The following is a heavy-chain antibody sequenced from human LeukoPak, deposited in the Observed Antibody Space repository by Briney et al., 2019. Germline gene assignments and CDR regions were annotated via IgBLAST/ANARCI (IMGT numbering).Heavy chain of an antibody. J-gene: IGHJ4*02. CDR1: EFAFSSYA. CDR3: AKDSDAVTTCLDS. D-gene: IGHD4-17*01. Sequence: GGSLRLSCAASEFAFSSYAMSWVRQAPGKGLEWASSISGSGGSTHYADSMKGRFTISRDNSKITLYLQMNGLRVEDTAMYYCAKDSDAVTTCLDSWGQGTLVAVSS. V-gene: IGHV3-23*01. CDR2: ISGSGGST.